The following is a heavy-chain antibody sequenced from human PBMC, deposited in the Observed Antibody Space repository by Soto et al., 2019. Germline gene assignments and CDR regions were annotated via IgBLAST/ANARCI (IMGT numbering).Heavy chain of an antibody. V-gene: IGHV4-59*12. D-gene: IGHD3-22*01. CDR1: GGSISSYY. Sequence: SETLSLTCTVAGGSISSYYWSWFRQPPGKGLGRSGYISYSGSTNYNPSLKRRVTISVDTSKNQVSLMLRLFAAAYTAVYYCATGRANRRITRLVVVIGYYFDDWGQGTLVTVLS. J-gene: IGHJ4*02. CDR3: ATGRANRRITRLVVVIGYYFDD. CDR2: ISYSGST.